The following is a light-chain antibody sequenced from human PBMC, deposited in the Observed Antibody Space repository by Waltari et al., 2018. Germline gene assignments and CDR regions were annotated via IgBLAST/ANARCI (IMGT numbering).Light chain of an antibody. CDR2: DLT. CDR3: SAYTSRGTLK. CDR1: SDDIGAYSY. V-gene: IGLV2-14*03. Sequence: QSALTQPASVSGSPGQSITISCTGPSDDIGAYSYVTWYHQRQGKVPKRSIYDLTEQPSGVANRFSGSKSGSTASRTVSGLQAEDEGLFYCSAYTSRGTLKFGGGTRVTVL. J-gene: IGLJ2*01.